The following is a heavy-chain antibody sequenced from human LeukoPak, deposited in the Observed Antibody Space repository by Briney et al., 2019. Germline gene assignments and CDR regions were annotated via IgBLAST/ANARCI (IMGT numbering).Heavy chain of an antibody. CDR1: GGSISSSSYY. V-gene: IGHV4-39*07. D-gene: IGHD2-21*02. CDR2: IYYSGST. J-gene: IGHJ3*02. Sequence: SETLSLTCTVSGGSISSSSYYWGWIRQPPGKGLEWIGSIYYSGSTYYNPSLKSRVTISVDTSKNQFSLKLSSVTAADTAVYYCARDPRLDCGGDCYSDAFDIWGQGTMVTVSS. CDR3: ARDPRLDCGGDCYSDAFDI.